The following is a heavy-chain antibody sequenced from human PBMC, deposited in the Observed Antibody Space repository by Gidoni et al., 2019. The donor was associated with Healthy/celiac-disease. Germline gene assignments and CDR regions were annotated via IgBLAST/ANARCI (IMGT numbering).Heavy chain of an antibody. V-gene: IGHV3-66*04. Sequence: EVQLVESGGGLVQPGGSLRLSCAASGFTVSSNYMSWVRQAPGKGLEWVSVIYSGGSTYYADSVKGRFTISRDNSKNTLYLQMNSLRAEDTAVYYCARQTRLELGHAFDIWGQGTMVTVSS. CDR3: ARQTRLELGHAFDI. CDR1: GFTVSSNY. D-gene: IGHD1-7*01. CDR2: IYSGGST. J-gene: IGHJ3*02.